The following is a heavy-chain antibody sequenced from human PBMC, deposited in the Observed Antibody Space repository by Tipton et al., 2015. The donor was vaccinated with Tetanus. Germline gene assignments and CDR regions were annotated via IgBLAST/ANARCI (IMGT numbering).Heavy chain of an antibody. V-gene: IGHV3-30*18. CDR1: GFTLSDYY. D-gene: IGHD5-12*01. CDR2: MSKDGGFK. Sequence: RSLRLSCAASGFTLSDYYMSWIRQAPGKGLEWVAVMSKDGGFKHYVDSAKGRFTISRDNAKNTLYLQMNSLRAEDTAVYYCAKESLWVRYGTNLDYWGQGTLVTVSS. J-gene: IGHJ4*02. CDR3: AKESLWVRYGTNLDY.